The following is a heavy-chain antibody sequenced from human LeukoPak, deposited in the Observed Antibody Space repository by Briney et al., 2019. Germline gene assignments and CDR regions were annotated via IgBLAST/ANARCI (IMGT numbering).Heavy chain of an antibody. CDR3: AKVVLVTATNYYFDY. J-gene: IGHJ4*02. Sequence: GGSLRLSCAASRFTFSSYGMHWVRQAPGKGLEWVAFIRYDGSNKYYADSVKGRFTISRDNSKNTLYLQMNSLRAEDTAVYYCAKVVLVTATNYYFDYWGQGTLVTVSS. CDR2: IRYDGSNK. CDR1: RFTFSSYG. V-gene: IGHV3-30*02. D-gene: IGHD2-21*02.